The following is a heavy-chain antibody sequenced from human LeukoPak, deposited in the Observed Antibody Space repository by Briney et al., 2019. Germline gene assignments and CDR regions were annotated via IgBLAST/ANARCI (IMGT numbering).Heavy chain of an antibody. V-gene: IGHV3-30*18. CDR3: AKDDRYYYDSSGYYYEGGDY. J-gene: IGHJ4*02. CDR1: GFTFSSYG. Sequence: GGSLRLSCAASGFTFSSYGMHWVRQAPGKGLEWVAVISYDGSNKYYADSVKGRFTISRDNSKNTLYLQMNSLRAEDTAVYYCAKDDRYYYDSSGYYYEGGDYWGQGTLVTVSS. CDR2: ISYDGSNK. D-gene: IGHD3-22*01.